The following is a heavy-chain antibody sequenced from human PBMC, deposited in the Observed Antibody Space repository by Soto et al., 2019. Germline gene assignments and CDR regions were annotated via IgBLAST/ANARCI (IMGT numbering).Heavy chain of an antibody. CDR2: IIPILGIA. CDR1: GGTFSSYT. Sequence: QVQLVQSGAEVKKPGSSVKVSCKASGGTFSSYTISWVRQAPGQGLEWMGRIIPILGIANYAQKFQGRVTITADKSTSTAYMELSSLRSEDTAVYYCARGALMAVARNRVPHAFDIWGQGTMVTVSS. V-gene: IGHV1-69*02. D-gene: IGHD6-19*01. J-gene: IGHJ3*02. CDR3: ARGALMAVARNRVPHAFDI.